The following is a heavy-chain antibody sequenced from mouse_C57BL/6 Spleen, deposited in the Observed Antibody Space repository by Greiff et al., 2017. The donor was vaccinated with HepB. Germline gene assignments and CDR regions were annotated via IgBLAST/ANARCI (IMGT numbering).Heavy chain of an antibody. CDR2: ISNGGGST. D-gene: IGHD1-1*01. CDR1: GFTFSDYY. J-gene: IGHJ4*01. Sequence: EVQGVESGGGLVQPGGSLKLSCAASGFTFSDYYMYWVRQTPEKRLEWVAYISNGGGSTYYPDTVKGRFTISRDNAKNTLYLQMSRLKSEDTAMYYCARRIYYYGSSWMDYWGQGTSVTVSS. V-gene: IGHV5-12*01. CDR3: ARRIYYYGSSWMDY.